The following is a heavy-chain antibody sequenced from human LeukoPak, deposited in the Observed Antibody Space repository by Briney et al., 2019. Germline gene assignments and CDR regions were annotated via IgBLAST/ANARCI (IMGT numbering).Heavy chain of an antibody. CDR1: GYTFTIYW. V-gene: IGHV5-51*01. D-gene: IGHD4-17*01. J-gene: IGHJ4*02. CDR2: IYPGDSDT. CDR3: VRSPRGDSGRFMDY. Sequence: GESLKISCKGSGYTFTIYWIGWVRQMPGKGLEWMGSIYPGDSDTRYSPSFQGQVTITADKSITTAYLQWSSLQASDTAMFYCVRSPRGDSGRFMDYWGQGTLLTVSS.